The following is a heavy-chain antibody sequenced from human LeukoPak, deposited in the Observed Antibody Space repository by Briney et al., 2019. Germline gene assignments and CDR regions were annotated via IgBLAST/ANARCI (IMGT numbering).Heavy chain of an antibody. CDR2: VSGSGDST. CDR1: GFIFSDHH. CDR3: AKFWDFGDYAIDY. J-gene: IGHJ4*02. V-gene: IGHV3-23*01. D-gene: IGHD4-17*01. Sequence: GGSLRLSCAASGFIFSDHHMDWVRQAPGKGLEWVSAVSGSGDSTYYAGSVKGRFTISRDNSKNTVYLQMNSLRAEDTAVYYCAKFWDFGDYAIDYWGQGTLVTVSS.